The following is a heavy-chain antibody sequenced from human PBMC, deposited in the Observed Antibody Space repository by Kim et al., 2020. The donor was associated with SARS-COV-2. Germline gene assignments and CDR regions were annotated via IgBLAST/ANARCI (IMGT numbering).Heavy chain of an antibody. Sequence: ADSVNGRFTISRDNSKNTLYLQMHSLTAEDTAVYYCARDHGWDGYNPFDSWGQGTLVTVSS. J-gene: IGHJ4*02. V-gene: IGHV3-30*01. CDR3: ARDHGWDGYNPFDS. D-gene: IGHD5-12*01.